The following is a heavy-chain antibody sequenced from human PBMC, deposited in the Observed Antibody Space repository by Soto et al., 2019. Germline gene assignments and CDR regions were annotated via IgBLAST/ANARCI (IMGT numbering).Heavy chain of an antibody. CDR2: INHSGNT. D-gene: IGHD1-26*01. Sequence: QVQLQQWGAGLLKPSETLSLTCAVYGKSLSGYYWSWIRQPPGQALEWIGEINHSGNTNYNPSLTSRVTISVDTSKNQLFLNLSSVTAADTAMYYCARHHVRGRTIAGAAEFWGQGTLVTVSS. V-gene: IGHV4-34*01. J-gene: IGHJ4*02. CDR3: ARHHVRGRTIAGAAEF. CDR1: GKSLSGYY.